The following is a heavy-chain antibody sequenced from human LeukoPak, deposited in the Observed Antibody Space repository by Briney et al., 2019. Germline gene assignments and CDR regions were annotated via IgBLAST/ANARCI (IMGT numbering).Heavy chain of an antibody. D-gene: IGHD2-15*01. CDR3: ARDGYCSGGSCYRRPFQH. V-gene: IGHV1-69*13. Sequence: AASVKVSCKASGGTFSSYAISWVRQAPGQGLEWMGGIIPIFGTANYAQKFQGRVTITADESTSTAYMELSSLRSEDTAVYYCARDGYCSGGSCYRRPFQHWGQGTLVTVSS. CDR1: GGTFSSYA. J-gene: IGHJ1*01. CDR2: IIPIFGTA.